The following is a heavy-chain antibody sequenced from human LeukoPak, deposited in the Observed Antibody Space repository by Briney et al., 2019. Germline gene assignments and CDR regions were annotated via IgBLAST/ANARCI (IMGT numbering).Heavy chain of an antibody. CDR2: IIPIFGAS. CDR1: GGTFSSYA. CDR3: ARVSSSIAAAEGLGFQH. Sequence: SVNDSCKASGGTFSSYAISWVRQAPGQGLEWMGGIIPIFGASNYAHKFQGGVTITADKSTSTAYMELSSLRSEDTAVYYCARVSSSIAAAEGLGFQHWGQGTLVTVSS. D-gene: IGHD6-13*01. V-gene: IGHV1-69*06. J-gene: IGHJ1*01.